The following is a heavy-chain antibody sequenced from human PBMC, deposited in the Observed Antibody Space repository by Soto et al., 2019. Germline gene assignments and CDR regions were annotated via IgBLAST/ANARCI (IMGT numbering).Heavy chain of an antibody. CDR1: GFTFSSYD. Sequence: QVQLVESGGGVVQPGRSLRLSCAASGFTFSSYDMHWVRQAPGKGLEWVAVIWYDGSNKYYADSVKGRFTISRDNSKNTLYLQMNSLRAEDTAVYYCARDSGEGSSSWYGRYYYYYGMDVWGQGTTVTVSS. J-gene: IGHJ6*02. D-gene: IGHD6-13*01. CDR3: ARDSGEGSSSWYGRYYYYYGMDV. CDR2: IWYDGSNK. V-gene: IGHV3-33*01.